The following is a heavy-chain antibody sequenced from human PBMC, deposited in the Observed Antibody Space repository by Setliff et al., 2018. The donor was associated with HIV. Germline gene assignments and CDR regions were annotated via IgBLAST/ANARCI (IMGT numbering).Heavy chain of an antibody. D-gene: IGHD6-19*01. CDR1: GGSISSSSYY. Sequence: SETLSLTCTVSGGSISSSSYYWGWIRQPPGKGLEWIGSIYYSGSTYYNPSLKSRVTISVDTSKNQFSLKLSSVTAADTAVYYCAKTYSSGWCPPCYYYYYGMYVWGQGTTVTVSS. J-gene: IGHJ6*02. CDR3: AKTYSSGWCPPCYYYYYGMYV. V-gene: IGHV4-39*01. CDR2: IYYSGST.